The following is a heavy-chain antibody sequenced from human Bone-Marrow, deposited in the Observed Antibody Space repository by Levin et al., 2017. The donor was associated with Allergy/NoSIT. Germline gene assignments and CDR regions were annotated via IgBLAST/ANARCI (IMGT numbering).Heavy chain of an antibody. V-gene: IGHV3-21*06. CDR1: GFTFTTYT. J-gene: IGHJ6*02. Sequence: GESLKISCAASGFTFTTYTMNWVRQAPGKGLEWVSFISSGSSDIFYADSVKGRFTISRDNAKNSLYLQMNSLRAEDTAVYYCARGWGNYYYGMDVWGQGTTVTVSS. CDR3: ARGWGNYYYGMDV. CDR2: ISSGSSDI. D-gene: IGHD3-16*01.